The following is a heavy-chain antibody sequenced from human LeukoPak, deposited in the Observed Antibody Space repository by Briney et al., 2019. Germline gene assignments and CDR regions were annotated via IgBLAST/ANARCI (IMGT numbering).Heavy chain of an antibody. CDR3: ARDHADTAAFDY. CDR2: ISSSSSTT. CDR1: GFTLSSYS. Sequence: GGSLRLSCAASGFTLSSYSMNWVRQAPGKGLEWVAYISSSSSTTQYADSVKGRFTISGDNAKNSLYLQMNSLRDEDTAVYYCARDHADTAAFDYWGQGTLVTVSS. D-gene: IGHD5-18*01. J-gene: IGHJ4*02. V-gene: IGHV3-48*02.